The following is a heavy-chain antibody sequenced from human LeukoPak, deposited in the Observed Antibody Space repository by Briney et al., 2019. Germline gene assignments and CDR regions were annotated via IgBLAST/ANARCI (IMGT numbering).Heavy chain of an antibody. V-gene: IGHV4-39*01. CDR1: GGSISSSSYY. J-gene: IGHJ5*02. D-gene: IGHD2-15*01. Sequence: PSETLSLTCTVSGGSISSSSYYWGWIRQPPGKGLEWIASMYHSGNTYYNPSLGSRVTVSVDTSKNQFSLKLNSVTAADTAVYYCATQQCSGGSCYSRAIWFDPWGRGTLVTVSS. CDR2: MYHSGNT. CDR3: ATQQCSGGSCYSRAIWFDP.